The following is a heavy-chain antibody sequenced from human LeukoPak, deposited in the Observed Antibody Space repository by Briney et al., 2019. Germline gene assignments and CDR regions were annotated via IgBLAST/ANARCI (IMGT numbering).Heavy chain of an antibody. CDR1: GGSFSGYY. CDR2: INHSGST. J-gene: IGHJ6*03. D-gene: IGHD3-3*01. V-gene: IGHV4-34*01. Sequence: SETLSLTCAVYGGSFSGYYWSWIRQPPGKGLEWIGEINHSGSTNYNPSLKSRVTISVDTSKNQFSLKLSSVTAADTAVYYCASGDFWSGHIPDTDYYYYYYMDVWGKGTTVTVSS. CDR3: ASGDFWSGHIPDTDYYYYYYMDV.